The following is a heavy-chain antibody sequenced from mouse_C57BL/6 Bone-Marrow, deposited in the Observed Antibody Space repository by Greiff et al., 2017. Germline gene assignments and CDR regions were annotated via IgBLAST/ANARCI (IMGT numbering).Heavy chain of an antibody. CDR1: GYTFTSYW. D-gene: IGHD1-1*01. Sequence: QVQLQQPGAELVKPGASVKMSCKASGYTFTSYWITWVKQRPGQGLEWIGDIYPGSGSTNYNEQFKSKATLTVDTSSSTAYMQLSSLTSEDSAVYYCAREYYGRGTLYAMDYWGQGTSVTVSS. CDR3: AREYYGRGTLYAMDY. CDR2: IYPGSGST. V-gene: IGHV1-55*01. J-gene: IGHJ4*01.